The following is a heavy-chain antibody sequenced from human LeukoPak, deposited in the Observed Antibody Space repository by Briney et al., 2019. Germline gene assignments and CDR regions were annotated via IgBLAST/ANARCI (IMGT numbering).Heavy chain of an antibody. CDR3: TRDREQFGSGNYIPVFDY. V-gene: IGHV3-49*04. J-gene: IGHJ4*02. D-gene: IGHD3-10*01. Sequence: SGGSLRLSCAASGFTFSSYEMNWVRQAPGKGLEWVGFIRSKAYGRTTEYAASVKGSFTISRDDSSSIDYLQMNSLETEDTAIYYCTRDREQFGSGNYIPVFDYWGQGTLVTVSS. CDR2: IRSKAYGRTT. CDR1: GFTFSSYE.